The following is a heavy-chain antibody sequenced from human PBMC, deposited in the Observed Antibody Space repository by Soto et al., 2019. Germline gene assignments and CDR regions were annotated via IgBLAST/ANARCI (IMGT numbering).Heavy chain of an antibody. J-gene: IGHJ4*02. Sequence: EVQLVESGGGLVQPGRSLRLSCAASGFTFDDYAMHWVRQAPGKGLEWVSGISWNSGSIGYADSVKGRFTISRDNAKNSLYLQMNSLRAEDTALYYCAKDENFSGDTVFFDYWGQGNLVTVSS. CDR2: ISWNSGSI. CDR1: GFTFDDYA. CDR3: AKDENFSGDTVFFDY. V-gene: IGHV3-9*01. D-gene: IGHD4-17*01.